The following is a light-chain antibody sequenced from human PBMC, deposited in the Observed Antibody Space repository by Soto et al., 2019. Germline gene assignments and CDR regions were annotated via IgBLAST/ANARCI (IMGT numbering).Light chain of an antibody. V-gene: IGLV1-44*01. CDR3: AVWDDSLNGYV. CDR1: RSNIGSNT. J-gene: IGLJ1*01. Sequence: QSVLTKPPSASGTPGQRVTISCSGSRSNIGSNTVNWYQQLPGAAPKLLIQSNNQRPSGVPDRFSGSQSDTSASLAISGLQSEDEADYYCAVWDDSLNGYVFGTGTKVTVL. CDR2: SNN.